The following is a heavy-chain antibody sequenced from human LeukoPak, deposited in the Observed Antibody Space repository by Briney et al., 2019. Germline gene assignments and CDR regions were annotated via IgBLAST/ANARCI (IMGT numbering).Heavy chain of an antibody. CDR3: ASGYCGGACQLGGVDM. D-gene: IGHD2-21*02. J-gene: IGHJ3*02. Sequence: SETLSLTCTVSGGSISSSSYYWGWIRQPPGKGLEWIGSTYYSGSTYYNPSLKSRVTISVDTSKNQFSLKLSSVTAADAAVYYCASGYCGGACQLGGVDMWGQGTMVTVSS. V-gene: IGHV4-39*01. CDR2: TYYSGST. CDR1: GGSISSSSYY.